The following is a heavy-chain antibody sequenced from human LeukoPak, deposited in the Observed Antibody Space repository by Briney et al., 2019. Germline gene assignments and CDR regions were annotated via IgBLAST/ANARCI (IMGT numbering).Heavy chain of an antibody. J-gene: IGHJ4*02. CDR1: GYTFTSYG. Sequence: ASVKVSCKASGYTFTSYGISWVRQAPGQGLEWMGWISAYNGNTNYAQKLQGRVTMTTDTSTSTAYMELRSLRSDDTAVYYCARDLVSGDYGSQYFDYWGQGTLVTVSS. V-gene: IGHV1-18*01. D-gene: IGHD4-17*01. CDR3: ARDLVSGDYGSQYFDY. CDR2: ISAYNGNT.